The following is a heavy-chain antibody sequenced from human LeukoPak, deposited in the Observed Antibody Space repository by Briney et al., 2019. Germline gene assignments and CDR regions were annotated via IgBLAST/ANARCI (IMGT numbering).Heavy chain of an antibody. D-gene: IGHD1-26*01. CDR1: GFTFSSFE. CDR3: ARKVLSGSRYFDY. J-gene: IGHJ4*02. Sequence: GGSLRLSCAASGFTFSSFEMNWVRQAPGKGLEWVSYITSSASTIYYAESVKGRFTISRDNAKNSLILQMNSLRAEDTAVYYCARKVLSGSRYFDYWGQGALVTVSS. CDR2: ITSSASTI. V-gene: IGHV3-48*03.